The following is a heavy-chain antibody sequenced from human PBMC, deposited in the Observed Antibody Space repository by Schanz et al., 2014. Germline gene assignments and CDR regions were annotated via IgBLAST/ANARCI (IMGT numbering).Heavy chain of an antibody. D-gene: IGHD3-10*01. CDR1: GYTFVSYS. J-gene: IGHJ6*03. Sequence: QVQLVQSGAEAKKPGASVKVSCKASGYTFVSYSMHWVRQAPGQGLEWMGIINPSGGGTSYALRFQDRVTMTRDTSTSTVYMELSSLTSEDTAVYYCARVSMEFERGKSYYYYMDVWGRGTTVTVSS. CDR2: INPSGGGT. CDR3: ARVSMEFERGKSYYYYMDV. V-gene: IGHV1-46*01.